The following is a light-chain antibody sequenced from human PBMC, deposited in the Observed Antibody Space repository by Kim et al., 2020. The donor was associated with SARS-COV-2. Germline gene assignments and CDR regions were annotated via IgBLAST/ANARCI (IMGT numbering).Light chain of an antibody. J-gene: IGKJ1*01. CDR2: GAS. V-gene: IGKV3-20*01. Sequence: PGERATLSCRASQSVSSSYLAWYQQKPGQAPRLLIYGASSRATGIPDRFSGSGSGTDFTLTISRLEPEDFAVYYCQQYGSSPLTFGQGTKVDIK. CDR1: QSVSSSY. CDR3: QQYGSSPLT.